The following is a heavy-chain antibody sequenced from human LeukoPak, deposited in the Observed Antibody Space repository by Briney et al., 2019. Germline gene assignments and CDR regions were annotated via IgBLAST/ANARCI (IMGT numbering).Heavy chain of an antibody. CDR2: IYYNGTT. Sequence: PSETLSLTCTVSGGSISSHYWSWIPQPPGKGLEWIGYIYYNGTTNYNPSLKSRVTISVDTSKNQFSLKLSSVTAADMAVYYCARRNLGYSYGTHYYYYYYMDVWGKGTTVTVSS. CDR1: GGSISSHY. V-gene: IGHV4-59*11. D-gene: IGHD5-18*01. J-gene: IGHJ6*03. CDR3: ARRNLGYSYGTHYYYYYYMDV.